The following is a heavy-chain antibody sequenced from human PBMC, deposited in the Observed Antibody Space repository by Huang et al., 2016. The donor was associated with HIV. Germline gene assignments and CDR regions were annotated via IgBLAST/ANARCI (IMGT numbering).Heavy chain of an antibody. Sequence: QVQLVQSGSELKKPGASVKVSCKASGYIFTNYGVHWVRQAPGQGLEWVGLHNTNTGNPRHAQGFTGRFAFSLDTSFNTAYLQSSSLRAEDTAIYYCVRVRRVTDTHCVADCTTHEIFDIWGQGTLVTVS. CDR3: VRVRRVTDTHCVADCTTHEIFDI. V-gene: IGHV7-4-1*02. J-gene: IGHJ3*02. CDR1: GYIFTNYG. CDR2: HNTNTGNP. D-gene: IGHD2-21*01.